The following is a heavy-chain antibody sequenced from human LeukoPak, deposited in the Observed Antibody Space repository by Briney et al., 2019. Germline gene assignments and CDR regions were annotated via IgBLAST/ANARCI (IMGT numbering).Heavy chain of an antibody. Sequence: GASVKVSCAASGYTFTDYFIHWVRQAPGQGPEWMGRMNGNSGVTMYAQTLQDRVTMTRDTSISTAYMELSRLTSDDTAVYYCARDLPSTSNWEFDYWGQGTLVTVSS. CDR3: ARDLPSTSNWEFDY. CDR1: GYTFTDYF. J-gene: IGHJ4*02. CDR2: MNGNSGVT. D-gene: IGHD7-27*01. V-gene: IGHV1-2*06.